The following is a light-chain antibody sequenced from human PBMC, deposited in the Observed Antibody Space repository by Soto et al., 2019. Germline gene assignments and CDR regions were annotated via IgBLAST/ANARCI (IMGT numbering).Light chain of an antibody. V-gene: IGKV3-15*01. CDR3: QRYNSARGGT. Sequence: EIVLPHSPATLSVSPGARATLSCRASQSISSNLAWYQQKPGQAPRLLMFRTSSRATGFPARFGGSGSGTDFTLTISSLQPEDVATYYCQRYNSARGGTFGQGTKVDVK. CDR2: RTS. J-gene: IGKJ1*01. CDR1: QSISSN.